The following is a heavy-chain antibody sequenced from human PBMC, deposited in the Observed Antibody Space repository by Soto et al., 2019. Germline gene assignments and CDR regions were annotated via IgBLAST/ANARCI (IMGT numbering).Heavy chain of an antibody. Sequence: ASVKVSCKASGYTFTSYGISWVRQAPGQGLEWMGWISAYNGNTNYAQKLQGRVTMTTDTSTSTAYMELRSLRSDDTAVYYCARGRNYPPPQEYYYYGMDVWGQGTTVTVSS. V-gene: IGHV1-18*04. CDR1: GYTFTSYG. CDR2: ISAYNGNT. CDR3: ARGRNYPPPQEYYYYGMDV. D-gene: IGHD4-4*01. J-gene: IGHJ6*02.